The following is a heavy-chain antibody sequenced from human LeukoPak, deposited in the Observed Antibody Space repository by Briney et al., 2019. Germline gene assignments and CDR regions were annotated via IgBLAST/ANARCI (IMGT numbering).Heavy chain of an antibody. D-gene: IGHD6-13*01. V-gene: IGHV4-59*01. CDR3: ARDRGAAGYYYGLDV. Sequence: PSETLSLTCTVSGVSMSSYYWSWIRQPLGKGLEWIGYIYYSGSTNYNPSLKSRVTISVDTSKNQFSLKLSSVTAADTAVYYCARDRGAAGYYYGLDVWGQGTTVTVSS. CDR1: GVSMSSYY. J-gene: IGHJ6*02. CDR2: IYYSGST.